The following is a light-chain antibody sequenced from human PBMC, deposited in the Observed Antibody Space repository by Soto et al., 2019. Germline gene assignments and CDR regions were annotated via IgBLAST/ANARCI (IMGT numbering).Light chain of an antibody. J-gene: IGKJ1*01. CDR3: LQHNSYPPA. V-gene: IGKV1-17*01. CDR1: QAIRID. CDR2: AAS. Sequence: DIQMTQSPSSLSASVGDRVTITCRASQAIRIDLAWFQQQPGKAPRRLIYAASRLQSGVPSRFSGSGSGTEFTLTISSLQPEDFATYYCLQHNSYPPAFDQGTKVEIK.